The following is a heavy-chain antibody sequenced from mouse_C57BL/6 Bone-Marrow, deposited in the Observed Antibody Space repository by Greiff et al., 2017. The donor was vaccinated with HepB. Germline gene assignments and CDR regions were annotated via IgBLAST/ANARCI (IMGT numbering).Heavy chain of an antibody. Sequence: DVQLQESGPGLVKPSQSLSLTCSVTGYSITSGYYWNWIRQFPGNKLEWMGYISYDGSNNYNPSLKNRISITRDTSKNQFFLKLNSVTTEDTATYYCARFTTVDLPYWYFDVWGTGTTVTVSS. CDR3: ARFTTVDLPYWYFDV. D-gene: IGHD1-1*01. CDR1: GYSITSGYY. V-gene: IGHV3-6*01. CDR2: ISYDGSN. J-gene: IGHJ1*03.